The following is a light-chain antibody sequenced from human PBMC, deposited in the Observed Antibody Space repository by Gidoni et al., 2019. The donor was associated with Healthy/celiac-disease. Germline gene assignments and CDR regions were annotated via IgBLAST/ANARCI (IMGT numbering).Light chain of an antibody. CDR2: RNN. V-gene: IGLV1-47*01. CDR3: AAWDDSLSGWV. Sequence: QSVLPQPPSASGTPGQRATISCSGSSSNIGSNYVYWYQQLPGTAPKLLSYRNNPRPSGVPDRFSGSKSGTSASLAISGLRSEDEADYYCAAWDDSLSGWVFGGGTKLTVL. CDR1: SSNIGSNY. J-gene: IGLJ3*02.